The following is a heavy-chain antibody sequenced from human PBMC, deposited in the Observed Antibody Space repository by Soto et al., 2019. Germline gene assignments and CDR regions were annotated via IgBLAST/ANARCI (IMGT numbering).Heavy chain of an antibody. CDR2: IWYDGSNK. D-gene: IGHD5-12*01. CDR1: GFTFSSYG. CDR3: ARVGSGYDLNWFDP. Sequence: QVQLVESGGGVVQPGRSLRLSCAASGFTFSSYGMHWVRQAPGKGLEWVAVIWYDGSNKYYADSVKGRFTISRDNSKNTLYLQMNSLRAEDTAVYYCARVGSGYDLNWFDPWGQGTLVTVSS. J-gene: IGHJ5*02. V-gene: IGHV3-33*01.